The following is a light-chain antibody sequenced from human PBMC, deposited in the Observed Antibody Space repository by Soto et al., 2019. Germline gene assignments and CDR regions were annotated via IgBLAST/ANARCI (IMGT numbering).Light chain of an antibody. CDR3: QQRSNWPPIT. CDR1: QSVSSY. V-gene: IGKV3-11*01. CDR2: DAS. Sequence: EIVMTQSPATLSVSPGERATLSCRASQSVSSYLAWYQQKPGQAPRLLIYDASNRATGIPARLSGSGFGTDFTLTISSLEPEDAAVYYCQQRSNWPPITFGQGTRLEIK. J-gene: IGKJ5*01.